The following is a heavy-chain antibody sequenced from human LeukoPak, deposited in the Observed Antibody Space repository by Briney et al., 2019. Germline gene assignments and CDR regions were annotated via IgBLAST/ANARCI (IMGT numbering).Heavy chain of an antibody. CDR1: GVTFSSYG. J-gene: IGHJ6*04. V-gene: IGHV3-30*18. Sequence: GGSLRLSCAASGVTFSSYGMHWVRQAPGKGLEWVAVISYDGSNKYYADSVKGRFTISRDNSKNTLYLQMNSLRAEDTAVYYYAKDIGYCSGGSCYPAGMDVWGKGTTVTVSS. D-gene: IGHD2-15*01. CDR2: ISYDGSNK. CDR3: AKDIGYCSGGSCYPAGMDV.